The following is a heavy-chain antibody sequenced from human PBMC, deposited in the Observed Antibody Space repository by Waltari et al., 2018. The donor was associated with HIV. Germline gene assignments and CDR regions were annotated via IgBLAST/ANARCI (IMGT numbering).Heavy chain of an antibody. Sequence: QVQLVQSGAEVKKPGASVKVSCKASGYTFTGYYMHWVGQAPGQGLEWMGWINPNSGGTNYAQKFQGRVTMTRDTSISTAYMELSRLRSDDTAVYYCARGQAGIAAHYYYYGMDVWGQGTTVTVSS. V-gene: IGHV1-2*02. CDR3: ARGQAGIAAHYYYYGMDV. CDR1: GYTFTGYY. D-gene: IGHD6-13*01. J-gene: IGHJ6*02. CDR2: INPNSGGT.